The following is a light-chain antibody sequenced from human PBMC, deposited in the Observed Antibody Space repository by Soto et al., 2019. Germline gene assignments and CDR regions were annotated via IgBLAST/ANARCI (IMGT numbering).Light chain of an antibody. V-gene: IGKV3-11*01. CDR1: QSVSSY. CDR2: DAS. CDR3: HQYDNSPWT. Sequence: EIVLTHSPTTLSLSPGERATLSCRASQSVSSYLAWYQQKPGQAPRLLIYDASNRATGIPARFSGSGSGTDFTLTITRLEPEDFAVYYCHQYDNSPWTFGQGTKVDIK. J-gene: IGKJ1*01.